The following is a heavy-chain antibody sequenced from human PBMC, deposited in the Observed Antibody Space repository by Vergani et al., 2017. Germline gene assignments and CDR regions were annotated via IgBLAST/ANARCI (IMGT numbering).Heavy chain of an antibody. J-gene: IGHJ4*02. D-gene: IGHD3-22*01. Sequence: QVQLQESGPGLVKPSQTLSLTCTVPGGSINSHKYYWSWIRQPAGKGLEWIGRIHTSGRTNYNPSLKSRVTMSEETSKNQFSLNLTSVTASDAAVYYCARMMAHPYYHESSKYPLCDHWGKGTLVTV. CDR1: GGSINSHKYY. CDR3: ARMMAHPYYHESSKYPLCDH. V-gene: IGHV4-61*02. CDR2: IHTSGRT.